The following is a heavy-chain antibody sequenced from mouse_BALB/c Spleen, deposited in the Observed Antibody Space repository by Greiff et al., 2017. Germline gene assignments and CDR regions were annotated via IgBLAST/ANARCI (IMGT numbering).Heavy chain of an antibody. V-gene: IGHV5-6*01. D-gene: IGHD1-2*01. CDR1: GFTFSSYG. CDR3: ARQGYGSLYYYAMDY. Sequence: EVQLVESGGDLVKPGGSLKLSCAASGFTFSSYGMSWVRQTPDKRLEWVATISSGGSYTYYPDSVKGRFTISRDNAKNTLYLQMSSLKSEDTAMYYCARQGYGSLYYYAMDYWGQGTSVTVSS. CDR2: ISSGGSYT. J-gene: IGHJ4*01.